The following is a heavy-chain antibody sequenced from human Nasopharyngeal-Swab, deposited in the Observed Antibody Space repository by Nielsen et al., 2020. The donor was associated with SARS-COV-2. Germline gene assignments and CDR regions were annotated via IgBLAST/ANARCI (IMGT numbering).Heavy chain of an antibody. CDR2: IYYRSKWYN. V-gene: IGHV6-1*01. CDR3: ARARGAYGDYYYYYTDV. D-gene: IGHD4-17*01. J-gene: IGHJ6*03. Sequence: WIRQSPSRDLEWLGRIYYRSKWYNDYAVSVKSRITINPDTSKNQFSLHLNSVTPEDTAVYYCARARGAYGDYYYYYTDVWGKGTTVTVSS.